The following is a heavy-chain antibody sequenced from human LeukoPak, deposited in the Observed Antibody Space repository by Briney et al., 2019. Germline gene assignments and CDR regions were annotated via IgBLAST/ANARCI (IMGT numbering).Heavy chain of an antibody. CDR1: GGSISSYY. Sequence: NPSETLSLTCTVSGGSISSYYWSWIRQPAGKGLEWIGRIYTSGSTNYNPSLKSRLTMSVDTSKNQFSLKLSSVTAADTAVYYCARDHYYGSGSYPNWFDPWGQGTLVTVSS. CDR3: ARDHYYGSGSYPNWFDP. J-gene: IGHJ5*02. CDR2: IYTSGST. D-gene: IGHD3-10*01. V-gene: IGHV4-4*07.